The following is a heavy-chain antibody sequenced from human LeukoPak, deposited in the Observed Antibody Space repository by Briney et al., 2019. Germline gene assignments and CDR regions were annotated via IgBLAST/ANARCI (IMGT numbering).Heavy chain of an antibody. J-gene: IGHJ4*02. CDR2: MNPNSGNT. V-gene: IGHV1-8*03. CDR1: GYTFTSYD. CDR3: ASSYSYGNLDY. D-gene: IGHD5-18*01. Sequence: GASVKVSCKASGYTFTSYDINWVGQATGQGREWRGWMNPNSGNTHYAQKFQGRVTITRNTSISTAYMELSSLRSEDTAVYYCASSYSYGNLDYSGQGALVTVSS.